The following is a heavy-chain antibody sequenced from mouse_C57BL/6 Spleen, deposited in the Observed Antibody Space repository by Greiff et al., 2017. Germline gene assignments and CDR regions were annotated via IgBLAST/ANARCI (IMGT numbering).Heavy chain of an antibody. CDR2: IDPSDSYT. CDR3: ARWLPRDFDY. V-gene: IGHV1-59*01. CDR1: GYTFTSYW. Sequence: QVQLQQPGAELVRPGTSVKLSCKASGYTFTSYWMHWVKQRPGQGLEWIGVIDPSDSYTNYNQKFKGKATLTVDTSSSTAYMQLSSLTSEDSAVYYCARWLPRDFDYWGQGTTLAVSS. J-gene: IGHJ2*01. D-gene: IGHD2-2*01.